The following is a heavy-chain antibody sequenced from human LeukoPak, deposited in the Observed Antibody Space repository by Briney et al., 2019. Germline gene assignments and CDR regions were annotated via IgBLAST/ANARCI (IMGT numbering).Heavy chain of an antibody. CDR3: ARRYSYDSNWFDP. J-gene: IGHJ5*02. CDR2: IYHSGST. D-gene: IGHD5-18*01. Sequence: KPSETLSLTCAVSGYSISSGYYWGWIRPPPGKGLEWIGSIYHSGSTYYNPSLKSRVTISVDTSKNQFSLKLSSVTAADTAVYYCARRYSYDSNWFDPWGQGTLVTVSS. V-gene: IGHV4-38-2*01. CDR1: GYSISSGYY.